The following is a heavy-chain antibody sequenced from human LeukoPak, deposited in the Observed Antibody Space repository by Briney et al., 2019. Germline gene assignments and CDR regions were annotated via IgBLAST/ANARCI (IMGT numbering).Heavy chain of an antibody. V-gene: IGHV1-2*02. CDR2: INPNSGGT. Sequence: ASVKVSCKASGYTFTGYYMHWVRQAPGQGLEWMGWINPNSGGTNYAQKFQGRVTMTRDTSISTAYMELSRLRSDDTAVYYCARTITPLEWLLFDYWGQGTLVTVSS. D-gene: IGHD3-3*01. CDR3: ARTITPLEWLLFDY. J-gene: IGHJ4*02. CDR1: GYTFTGYY.